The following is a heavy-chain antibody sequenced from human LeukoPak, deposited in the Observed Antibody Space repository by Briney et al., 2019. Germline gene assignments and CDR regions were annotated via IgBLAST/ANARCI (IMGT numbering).Heavy chain of an antibody. J-gene: IGHJ4*02. CDR3: ASAPSSCSSTSCYQFYFDY. CDR2: IYHGGST. D-gene: IGHD2-2*01. Sequence: SETLSLTCAVSGGSISSGGYSWSWIRQPPGKGLEWIGYIYHGGSTYYNPSLKSRVTISVDRSKNQFSLKLSSVTAADTAVYYCASAPSSCSSTSCYQFYFDYWGQGTLVTVSS. V-gene: IGHV4-30-2*01. CDR1: GGSISSGGYS.